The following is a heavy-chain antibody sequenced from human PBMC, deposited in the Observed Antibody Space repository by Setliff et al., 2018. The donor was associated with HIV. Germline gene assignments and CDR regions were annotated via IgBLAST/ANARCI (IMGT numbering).Heavy chain of an antibody. J-gene: IGHJ5*02. D-gene: IGHD6-13*01. Sequence: SETLSLTCTVSGGSISSYYWSWIRQPPGKGLEWIGYIYTSGSTNYNPSLKSRVTISVDTSKNQFSLKLRSVTAADTAVYYCVGGGCSSPNWFDPWGQGTLVTVSS. CDR3: VGGGCSSPNWFDP. CDR2: IYTSGST. V-gene: IGHV4-4*09. CDR1: GGSISSYY.